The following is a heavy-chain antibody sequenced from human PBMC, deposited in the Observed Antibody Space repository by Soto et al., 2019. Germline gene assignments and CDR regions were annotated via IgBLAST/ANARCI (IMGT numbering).Heavy chain of an antibody. J-gene: IGHJ4*02. CDR2: IFYSGST. Sequence: SETLSLTCTVSGASIGSSYWSWIRQPPGKGLEWMGYIFYSGSTNYSPSLNSRVTISVDTSKNQFSLKLSSVTAADTAVYYCGSLPYDFWSGYYSKYYFDYWGQGTLVTVSS. V-gene: IGHV4-59*01. CDR1: GASIGSSY. CDR3: GSLPYDFWSGYYSKYYFDY. D-gene: IGHD3-3*01.